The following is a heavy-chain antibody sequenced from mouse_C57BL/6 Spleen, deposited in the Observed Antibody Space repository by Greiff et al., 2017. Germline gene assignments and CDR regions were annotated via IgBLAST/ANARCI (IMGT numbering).Heavy chain of an antibody. V-gene: IGHV1-52*01. Sequence: QVQLQQPGAELVRPGSSVKLSCKASGYTFTSYWMHWVKQRPIQGLEWIGNIDPSDSETHYNQKFKDKATLTVDKSSSTAYMPISSLTSEDSAVYYGARNGGGFNFDYWGQGTTVTVST. J-gene: IGHJ2*01. CDR3: ARNGGGFNFDY. CDR1: GYTFTSYW. CDR2: IDPSDSET.